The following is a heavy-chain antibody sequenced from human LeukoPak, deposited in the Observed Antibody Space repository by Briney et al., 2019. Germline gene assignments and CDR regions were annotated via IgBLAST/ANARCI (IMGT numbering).Heavy chain of an antibody. CDR3: ARNGARYCSSTSCYGY. CDR1: GGSFSGYY. Sequence: SETQSLTCAVYGGSFSGYYWSWIRQPPGKGLEWIGEINHSGSTNYNPSLKSRVTISVDTSKNQFSLKLSSVTAADTAVYYCARNGARYCSSTSCYGYWGQGTLVTVSS. J-gene: IGHJ4*02. V-gene: IGHV4-34*01. CDR2: INHSGST. D-gene: IGHD2-2*01.